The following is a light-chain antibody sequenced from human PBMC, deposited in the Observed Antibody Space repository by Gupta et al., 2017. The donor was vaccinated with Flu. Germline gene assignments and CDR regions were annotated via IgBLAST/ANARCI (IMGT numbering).Light chain of an antibody. V-gene: IGLV3-21*02. CDR1: SIGTKT. J-gene: IGLJ1*01. Sequence: SYVLTQPPPVPVVPGQTARITCGGNSIGTKTVHWYQQKPGQAPVVVVYEDYDRPSGIPERFSGSNSGKMATLSISKVEAGDEADYYCQLWKSNSDREVFGSGTRLTVL. CDR3: QLWKSNSDREV. CDR2: EDY.